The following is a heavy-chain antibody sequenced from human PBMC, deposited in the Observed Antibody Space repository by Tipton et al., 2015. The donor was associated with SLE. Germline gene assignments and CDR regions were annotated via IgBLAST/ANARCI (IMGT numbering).Heavy chain of an antibody. CDR3: ARATGSGTFTRFDP. J-gene: IGHJ5*02. D-gene: IGHD3-10*01. CDR2: IYSRGST. Sequence: TLSLTCNVSGGSISSGSYYWTWIRQPAGKGLEWIGRIYSRGSTNYNPSLKSRVTISVDTSKSQFSLKVSSVTATDTALYYCARATGSGTFTRFDPWGQGTLVTVSS. CDR1: GGSISSGSYY. V-gene: IGHV4-61*02.